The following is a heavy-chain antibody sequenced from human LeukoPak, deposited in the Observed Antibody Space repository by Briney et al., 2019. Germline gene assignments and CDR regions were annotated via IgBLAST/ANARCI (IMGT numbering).Heavy chain of an antibody. V-gene: IGHV1-3*01. CDR3: ARDFNWGSDY. J-gene: IGHJ4*02. CDR1: GYIFTTYA. CDR2: INSGNDNT. D-gene: IGHD7-27*01. Sequence: EASVKVSRKASGYIFTTYAMHWVRQAPGQRLEWMGWINSGNDNTKYSQKFQGRLTLTRDTSASTGYMELSSLRSEDTAIYYCARDFNWGSDYWGQGTLVTVSS.